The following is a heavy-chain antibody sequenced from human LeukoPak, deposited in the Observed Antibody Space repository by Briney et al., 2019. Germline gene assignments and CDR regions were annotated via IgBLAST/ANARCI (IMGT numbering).Heavy chain of an antibody. D-gene: IGHD1-1*01. CDR3: ARTTGTKGFDL. V-gene: IGHV1-2*02. CDR2: INPNSGGT. CDR1: GYTFTGHY. J-gene: IGHJ4*02. Sequence: GASVKVSCKASGYTFTGHYMHWVRQAPGQGLEWMGWINPNSGGTRYAQRFQGRVTITRDTSINTAYMEVSWLRSEDTAVYYCARTTGTKGFDLCGQGTLVTVSS.